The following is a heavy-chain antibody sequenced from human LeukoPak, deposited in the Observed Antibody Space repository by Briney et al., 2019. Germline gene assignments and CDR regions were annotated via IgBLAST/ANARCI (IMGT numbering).Heavy chain of an antibody. CDR1: GGSISSYY. Sequence: SETLSLTCTVTGGSISSYYWSWIRQPPGKGLEWIGYIYYSGSTNYNTSLKSRVTISVDTSKNQFSLKLSSVTAADTAVYYCARDLRGWGSSWFDYWGQGTLVTVSS. D-gene: IGHD6-13*01. V-gene: IGHV4-59*01. CDR2: IYYSGST. J-gene: IGHJ4*02. CDR3: ARDLRGWGSSWFDY.